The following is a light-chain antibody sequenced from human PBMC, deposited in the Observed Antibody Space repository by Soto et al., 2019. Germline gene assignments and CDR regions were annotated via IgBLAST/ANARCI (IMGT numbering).Light chain of an antibody. J-gene: IGLJ2*01. CDR3: SSYTSSSTPI. V-gene: IGLV2-14*01. CDR1: SSDVAGYNY. Sequence: QSALTQPASVSGSPGQSITISCTGTSSDVAGYNYVSWYQQHPGKAPKLMIYDVSNRPSGVSNRFSGSKSDNTASLTISGLQAEDEADYYCSSYTSSSTPIFGGGTKLTVL. CDR2: DVS.